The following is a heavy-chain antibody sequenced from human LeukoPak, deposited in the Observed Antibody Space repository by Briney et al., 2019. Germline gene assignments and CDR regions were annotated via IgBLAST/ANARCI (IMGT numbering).Heavy chain of an antibody. J-gene: IGHJ5*02. D-gene: IGHD3-9*01. CDR2: INHSGST. V-gene: IGHV4-34*01. CDR3: AKDNDLLTGYPNWFDP. CDR1: GGSFSGYY. Sequence: PSATLSLTCAVYGGSFSGYYWSWIRQPPGKGLEWIGEINHSGSTNYNPSLKSRVTISVDTSKNQFSLKLSSVTAADTAVYYCAKDNDLLTGYPNWFDPWGQGTLVTVSS.